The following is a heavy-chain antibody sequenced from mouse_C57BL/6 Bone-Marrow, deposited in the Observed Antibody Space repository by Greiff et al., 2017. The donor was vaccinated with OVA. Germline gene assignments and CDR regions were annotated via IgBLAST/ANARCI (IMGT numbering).Heavy chain of an antibody. CDR3: AKFLTGLYSFDY. J-gene: IGHJ2*01. Sequence: QVQLLQPGAELVRPGSSVKLSCKASGYTFTGYWMDWVRQRPGQGLEWIGNIYPADSDIYYTQKFKGRATFTVDKSSSTSYMLLSSLTSEDAAVYYCAKFLTGLYSFDYWGQGTTLTVSS. V-gene: IGHV1-61*01. D-gene: IGHD4-1*01. CDR1: GYTFTGYW. CDR2: IYPADSDI.